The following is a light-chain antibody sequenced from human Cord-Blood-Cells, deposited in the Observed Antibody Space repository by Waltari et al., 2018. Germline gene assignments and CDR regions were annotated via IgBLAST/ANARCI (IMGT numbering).Light chain of an antibody. CDR2: LGS. CDR1: QSLLHSNGYNY. V-gene: IGKV2-28*01. Sequence: DIVMTQSPLPLPVTPGEPASISCRSSQSLLHSNGYNYLDWYLQKPGQSPQLLIYLGSNRASGVPDRFSGSGSGTDFTLKISRVEAEDVGVYYCMQALQTELTFGGGTKVEIK. CDR3: MQALQTELT. J-gene: IGKJ4*01.